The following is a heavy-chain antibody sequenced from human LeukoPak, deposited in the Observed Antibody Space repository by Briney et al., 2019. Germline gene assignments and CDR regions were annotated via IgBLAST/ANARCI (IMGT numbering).Heavy chain of an antibody. CDR3: AKTPTYYYDSSGLYYFDY. Sequence: PGGSLRLSCAASGFTFSSYAMSWVRQAPGKGLEWVSAISGSGGSTYYADSVKGRFTISRDNSKNTLYPQMNSLRAEDTAVYYCAKTPTYYYDSSGLYYFDYWGQGTLVTVSS. CDR2: ISGSGGST. CDR1: GFTFSSYA. J-gene: IGHJ4*02. V-gene: IGHV3-23*01. D-gene: IGHD3-22*01.